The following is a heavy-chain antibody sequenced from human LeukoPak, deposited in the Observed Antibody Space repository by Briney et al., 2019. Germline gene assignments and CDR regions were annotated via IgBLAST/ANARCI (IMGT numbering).Heavy chain of an antibody. D-gene: IGHD5-12*01. CDR2: ISGSGGST. V-gene: IGHV3-23*01. Sequence: GGSLRLSXAASGFTFSSYAMSWIRQAPGKGLEWVSAISGSGGSTYYADSVKGRFTISRDNSKNTLYLQMNSPRAEDTAVYYCAKERDIVATIFLDYWGQGTLVTVSS. CDR1: GFTFSSYA. J-gene: IGHJ4*02. CDR3: AKERDIVATIFLDY.